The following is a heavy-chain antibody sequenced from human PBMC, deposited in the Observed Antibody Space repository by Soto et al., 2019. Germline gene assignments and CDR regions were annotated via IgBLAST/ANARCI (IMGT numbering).Heavy chain of an antibody. CDR2: ISYDGSNK. Sequence: QVRLVESGGGVVQPGRSLRLSCAASGFTFSSYAMHWVRQAPGKGLEWVAVISYDGSNKYYADSVKGRFTISRDNSKNTLYLQMNSLRAEDTAVYYCARAEYYYYGMDVWGQGTTVTVSS. CDR1: GFTFSSYA. V-gene: IGHV3-30-3*01. CDR3: ARAEYYYYGMDV. J-gene: IGHJ6*02.